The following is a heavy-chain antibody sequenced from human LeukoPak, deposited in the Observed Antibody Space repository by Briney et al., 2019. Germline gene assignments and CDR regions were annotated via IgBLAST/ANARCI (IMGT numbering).Heavy chain of an antibody. D-gene: IGHD6-13*01. V-gene: IGHV1-18*04. J-gene: IGHJ6*02. Sequence: ASVKVSCKASGYTFTNYGISWVRQAPGQGLEWMGWISAYNGNTGYAQKFQGRVTMTRSTSISTAYMELSSLRSEDTAVYYCARLASSSWPLYYYYGMDVWGQGTTVTVSS. CDR2: ISAYNGNT. CDR1: GYTFTNYG. CDR3: ARLASSSWPLYYYYGMDV.